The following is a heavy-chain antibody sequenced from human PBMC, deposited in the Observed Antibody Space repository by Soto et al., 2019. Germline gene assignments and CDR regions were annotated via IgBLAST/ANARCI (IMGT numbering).Heavy chain of an antibody. Sequence: GGSLRLSCAASGFTFSSYAMSWVRQAPGNGLEWVSAISGSGGSTYYADSVKGRFTISRDNSKNTLYLQMNSLRAEDTAVYYCAKDGVVVIRCDIWGQGTMVTVSS. D-gene: IGHD3-22*01. CDR3: AKDGVVVIRCDI. CDR1: GFTFSSYA. V-gene: IGHV3-23*01. J-gene: IGHJ3*02. CDR2: ISGSGGST.